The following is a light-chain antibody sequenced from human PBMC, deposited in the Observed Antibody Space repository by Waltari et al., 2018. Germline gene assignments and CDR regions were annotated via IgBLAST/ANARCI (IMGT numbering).Light chain of an antibody. CDR3: MQGTHWPLT. CDR1: QSLVYSDGHTY. Sequence: DVVLSQSPLSLPVTLGQPASISCRSSQSLVYSDGHTYLNWFQQRPGHSPRRLIYKVSNRDAGVPDRFRGSGSGTDFTLKISRVEAEDVGVYYCMQGTHWPLTFGGGTKVEIK. J-gene: IGKJ4*01. CDR2: KVS. V-gene: IGKV2-30*01.